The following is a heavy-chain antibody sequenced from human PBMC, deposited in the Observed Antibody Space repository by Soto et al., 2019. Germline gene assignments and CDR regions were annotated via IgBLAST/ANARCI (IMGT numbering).Heavy chain of an antibody. J-gene: IGHJ3*02. CDR1: GFTFSSYA. Sequence: GGSLRLSCAASGFTFSSYAMSWVRQAPGKGLEWVSAISGSGGSTYYADSVKGRFTISRDNSKNTLYLQMNSLRAEDTAVYYCAKDLSGYDFTFFLQALNHDAFDIWGQGTMVTVSS. V-gene: IGHV3-23*01. D-gene: IGHD5-12*01. CDR2: ISGSGGST. CDR3: AKDLSGYDFTFFLQALNHDAFDI.